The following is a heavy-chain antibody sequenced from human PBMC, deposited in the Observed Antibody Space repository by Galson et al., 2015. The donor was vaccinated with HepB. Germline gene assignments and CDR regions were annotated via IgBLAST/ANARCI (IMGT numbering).Heavy chain of an antibody. J-gene: IGHJ4*02. D-gene: IGHD3-3*01. Sequence: SVKVSCKASGGTFSSYAISWVRQAPGQGLEWMGGIIPIFGTANYAQKFQGRVTITADKSTSTAYMELSSLRSEDTAVYYCARAIEKNDFWSGYGFDYWGQGTLVTVSS. CDR2: IIPIFGTA. CDR1: GGTFSSYA. CDR3: ARAIEKNDFWSGYGFDY. V-gene: IGHV1-69*06.